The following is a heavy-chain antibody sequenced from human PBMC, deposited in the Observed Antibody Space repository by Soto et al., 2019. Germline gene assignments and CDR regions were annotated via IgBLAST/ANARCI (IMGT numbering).Heavy chain of an antibody. Sequence: GGSLRPSCAASGFTFSSYSMNWVRQAPGKGLEWGSSISSSSSYIYYADSVKGRFTISRDNAKNSLYLKMNSLRAEDTGVYYCARDKAVVPAAISGFFNWFEPWGQGTLVTVSS. CDR3: ARDKAVVPAAISGFFNWFEP. V-gene: IGHV3-21*01. J-gene: IGHJ5*02. CDR1: GFTFSSYS. D-gene: IGHD2-2*01. CDR2: ISSSSSYI.